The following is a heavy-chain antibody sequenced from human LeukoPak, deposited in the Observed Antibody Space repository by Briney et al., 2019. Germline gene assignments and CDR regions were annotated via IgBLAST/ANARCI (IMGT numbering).Heavy chain of an antibody. Sequence: ASETLSLTCAVSGVSISSSEWWIWVRQPPGQGLEWIGEIHRAGRTRYNPSLKSRVTMSMDYSKNQFSLNVSSVTAADTAIYYCGKTDIYFNPIDYWGPGSVVRVSS. CDR1: GVSISSSEW. V-gene: IGHV4-4*02. D-gene: IGHD3-9*01. CDR3: GKTDIYFNPIDY. CDR2: IHRAGRT. J-gene: IGHJ4*02.